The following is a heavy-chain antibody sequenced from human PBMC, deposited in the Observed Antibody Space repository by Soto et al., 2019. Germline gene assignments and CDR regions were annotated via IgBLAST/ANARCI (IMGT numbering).Heavy chain of an antibody. D-gene: IGHD3-3*01. CDR3: ARAADITIFGGVITPRYYYYMDV. Sequence: ASVKVSCKASGYTFTSYDINWVRQATGQGLEWMGWMNPNSGKTGYAQKFQGRVTMTRNNSLRTAYMELSSLRSGDTAVYYWARAADITIFGGVITPRYYYYMDVWGKGTTVTVSS. J-gene: IGHJ6*03. CDR2: MNPNSGKT. CDR1: GYTFTSYD. V-gene: IGHV1-8*01.